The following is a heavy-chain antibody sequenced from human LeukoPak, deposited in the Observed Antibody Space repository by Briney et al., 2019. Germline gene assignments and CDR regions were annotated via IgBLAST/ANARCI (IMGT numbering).Heavy chain of an antibody. CDR3: ARGAYYYDSSGYLNY. Sequence: ASVKVSCKASGYTFTGYYMHRVRQAPGQGLEWMGWINPNSGGTNYAQKFQGRVTMTRDTSISTAYMELSRLRSDDTAVYYCARGAYYYDSSGYLNYWGQGTLVTVSS. J-gene: IGHJ4*02. CDR2: INPNSGGT. CDR1: GYTFTGYY. V-gene: IGHV1-2*02. D-gene: IGHD3-22*01.